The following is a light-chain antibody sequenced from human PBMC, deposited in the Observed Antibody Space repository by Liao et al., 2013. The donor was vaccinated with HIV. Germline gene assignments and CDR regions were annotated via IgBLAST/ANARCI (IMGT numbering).Light chain of an antibody. CDR1: NIGSKS. Sequence: SYELTQPPSVSVAPGKTASITCGGNNIGSKSVHWYQQKSGQAPVLVIYYDSDRPSGIPERFSGSNSGNTATLSISRVEVGDEADYYCQVWDSSRDVIFGGGTKLTVL. CDR2: YDS. J-gene: IGLJ2*01. V-gene: IGLV3-21*04. CDR3: QVWDSSRDVI.